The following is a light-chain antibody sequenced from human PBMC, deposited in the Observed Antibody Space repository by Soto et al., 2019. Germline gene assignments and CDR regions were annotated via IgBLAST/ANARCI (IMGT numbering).Light chain of an antibody. V-gene: IGKV1-33*01. CDR2: DAS. CDR3: QQAYSFPIT. J-gene: IGKJ5*01. Sequence: DIQLTQSPSSLSASVGDRVTITCQASQDISNHLNWYQQKPGKAPNLLIYDASDLETGVPSRFSGGGSGTDFTLSINSLQPEDFATYYCQQAYSFPITFGQGTRLDI. CDR1: QDISNH.